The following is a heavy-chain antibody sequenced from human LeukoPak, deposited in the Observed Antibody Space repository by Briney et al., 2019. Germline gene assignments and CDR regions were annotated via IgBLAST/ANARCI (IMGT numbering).Heavy chain of an antibody. CDR1: GGSISSSSYY. D-gene: IGHD3-10*01. CDR3: ARASGSVIYYNSCDS. J-gene: IGHJ5*01. CDR2: IYYSGST. V-gene: IGHV4-39*07. Sequence: PSETLSLTCTVSGGSISSSSYYWGWIRQPPGKGLEWIGSIYYSGSTNYSPSLTSRVTISADTSKNQFFLKINSVTAADTAVYYCARASGSVIYYNSCDSWGQGILVAVSS.